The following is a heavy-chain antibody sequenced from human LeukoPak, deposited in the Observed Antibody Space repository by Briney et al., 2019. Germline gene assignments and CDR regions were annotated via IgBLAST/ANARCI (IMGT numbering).Heavy chain of an antibody. V-gene: IGHV3-64D*09. Sequence: GVSLRLSCSASGFTFSSYGMHRVRQAPGKGLEYVSGISNKGGSTYYADSVKGRFTISRDNSKNTLHLQMSSLRADDTAVYYCVKSGTWADFDSWGQGTMVSVSS. J-gene: IGHJ4*02. CDR2: ISNKGGST. D-gene: IGHD1-26*01. CDR1: GFTFSSYG. CDR3: VKSGTWADFDS.